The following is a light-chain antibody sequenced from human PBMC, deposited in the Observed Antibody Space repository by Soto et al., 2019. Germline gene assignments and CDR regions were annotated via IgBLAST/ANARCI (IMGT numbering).Light chain of an antibody. Sequence: ALTQPPSAPGSPGQSVTISCTGTSSDVGGYDYVSWYQQHPGKAPKLMIYEVTMRPSGVSDRFSGSKSGNTASLTVSGLQAEDEADYYCSSYTGGNPSDVFGTGTKVTVL. CDR3: SSYTGGNPSDV. V-gene: IGLV2-8*01. CDR2: EVT. CDR1: SSDVGGYDY. J-gene: IGLJ1*01.